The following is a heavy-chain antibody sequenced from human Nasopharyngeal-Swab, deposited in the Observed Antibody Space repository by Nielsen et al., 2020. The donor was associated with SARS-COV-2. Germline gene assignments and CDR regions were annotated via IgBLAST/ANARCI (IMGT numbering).Heavy chain of an antibody. CDR1: GYSFTSYW. D-gene: IGHD2-2*01. V-gene: IGHV5-51*01. J-gene: IGHJ4*02. Sequence: KVSCKGSGYSFTSYWIGWVRQMPGKGLEWMGIIYPGDSYTNYSPSFQGHVTISADKSISTAYLQWSSLKASDTAMYYCARWVVDCSSTSCHYYFDYWGQGTLVTVSS. CDR3: ARWVVDCSSTSCHYYFDY. CDR2: IYPGDSYT.